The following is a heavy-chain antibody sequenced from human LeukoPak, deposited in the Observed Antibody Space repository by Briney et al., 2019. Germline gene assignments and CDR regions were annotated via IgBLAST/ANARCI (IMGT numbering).Heavy chain of an antibody. CDR1: GFAFSSYG. CDR3: AKHSSGWPRYSDS. V-gene: IGHV3-23*01. J-gene: IGHJ4*02. CDR2: ISGGGDNT. Sequence: GGSLRLACAASGFAFSSYGMSWVRQAPGRGLEWVSGISGGGDNTYYADSAKGRFTISRDNSKPTLYLQMNSLRAEDTAVYYCAKHSSGWPRYSDSWGQGTLVIVSS. D-gene: IGHD6-19*01.